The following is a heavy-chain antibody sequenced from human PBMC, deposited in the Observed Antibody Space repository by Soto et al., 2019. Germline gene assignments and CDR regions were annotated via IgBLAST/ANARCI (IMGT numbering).Heavy chain of an antibody. CDR1: GFTFSTYG. J-gene: IGHJ4*02. CDR2: IWYDGSNQ. CDR3: ARDLGAFNYGSAYFDY. V-gene: IGHV3-33*01. D-gene: IGHD3-10*01. Sequence: PGGSLRLSCPPSGFTFSTYGMHWVRQAPGKGLEWVAVIWYDGSNQYYADSVKGRFTIYRDNSKNMLYLQMNSLRAEDTAVYYCARDLGAFNYGSAYFDYWGQGTPVTVSS.